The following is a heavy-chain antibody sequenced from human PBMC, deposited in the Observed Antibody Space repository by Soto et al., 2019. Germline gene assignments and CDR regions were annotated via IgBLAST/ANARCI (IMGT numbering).Heavy chain of an antibody. CDR1: GFTFSGYG. J-gene: IGHJ6*02. Sequence: GGSLRLSCAASGFTFSGYGMHWVRQAPGKGLEWVAVISYDGSNKYYADSVKGRFTISRDNSKNTLYLQMNSLRAEDTAVYYCAKDVVVGATTGLGDYYYYYGMDVWGQGTTVTVSS. CDR3: AKDVVVGATTGLGDYYYYYGMDV. D-gene: IGHD1-26*01. CDR2: ISYDGSNK. V-gene: IGHV3-30*18.